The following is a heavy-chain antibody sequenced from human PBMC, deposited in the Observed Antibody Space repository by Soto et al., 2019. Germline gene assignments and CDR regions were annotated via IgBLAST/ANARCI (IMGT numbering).Heavy chain of an antibody. CDR3: PRPAPDYLRSMGWLDN. Sequence: SETLSLTCTVSGGSISSSSYYWGWIRQPPGKGLEWIGSIYYSGTTYYNPSLKSRVTISVDTSKNQFSLKLRSVTAADTAVYSCPRPAPDYLRSMGWLDNWGQGTLVTVSS. D-gene: IGHD4-17*01. CDR2: IYYSGTT. J-gene: IGHJ5*02. V-gene: IGHV4-39*01. CDR1: GGSISSSSYY.